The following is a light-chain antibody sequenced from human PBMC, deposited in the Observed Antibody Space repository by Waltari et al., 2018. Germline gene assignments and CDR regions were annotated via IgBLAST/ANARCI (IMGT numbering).Light chain of an antibody. Sequence: ETLMTQSPATLSVPPGERATLSCRARQSVSSNLAWYQQKPGQAPRLLIYGASTRATGIPARFSGSGSGTEFTLTISSLQSEDFAVYYCQQYNDWPPGFFGGGTKVEIK. CDR2: GAS. V-gene: IGKV3-15*01. CDR3: QQYNDWPPGF. CDR1: QSVSSN. J-gene: IGKJ4*01.